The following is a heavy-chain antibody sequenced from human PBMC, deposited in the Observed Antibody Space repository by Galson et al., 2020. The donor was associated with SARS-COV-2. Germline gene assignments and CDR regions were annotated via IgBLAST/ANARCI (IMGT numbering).Heavy chain of an antibody. V-gene: IGHV4-31*03. Sequence: SEPLSLTCTVSGGSISSGGYYWSWIRQHPGKGLEWIGYIYYSGSTYYNPSLKSRVTISVDTSKNQFSLKLSSVTAADTAVYYCARDRLGDSSGPLVYYYYYGMDVWGQGTTVTVSS. CDR3: ARDRLGDSSGPLVYYYYYGMDV. J-gene: IGHJ6*02. D-gene: IGHD3-22*01. CDR1: GGSISSGGYY. CDR2: IYYSGST.